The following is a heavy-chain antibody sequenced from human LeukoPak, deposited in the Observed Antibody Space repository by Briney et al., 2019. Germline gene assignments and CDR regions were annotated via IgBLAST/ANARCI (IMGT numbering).Heavy chain of an antibody. CDR1: GYTFTGYY. CDR2: INPNSGGT. CDR3: ATSSSSGS. J-gene: IGHJ5*02. Sequence: ASVKVSCKASGYTFTGYYIHWVRQAPGQGLEWMGCINPNSGGTSYARKFQGRVTMTRDTSISTAYMELSRLRSDDTAIYCCATSSSSGSWGQGTLVTVSS. V-gene: IGHV1-2*02. D-gene: IGHD6-6*01.